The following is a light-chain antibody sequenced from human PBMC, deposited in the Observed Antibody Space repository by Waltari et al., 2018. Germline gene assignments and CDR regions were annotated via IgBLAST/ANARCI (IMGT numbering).Light chain of an antibody. CDR1: SSDIGDSNY. V-gene: IGLV2-8*01. CDR3: SSFAGTHHVV. J-gene: IGLJ2*01. CDR2: DVY. Sequence: QSALTQPPSASGSPGQSVTISCTGTSSDIGDSNYVSWYQQHPGKVPKLMIYDVYKRPSGVPDRFSGYKSGNPAFLTVSGLQGEDEADYYCSSFAGTHHVVFGGGTKLTVL.